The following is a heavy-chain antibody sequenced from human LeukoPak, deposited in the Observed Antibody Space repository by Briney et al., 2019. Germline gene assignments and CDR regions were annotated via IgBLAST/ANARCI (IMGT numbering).Heavy chain of an antibody. CDR3: ARFPKRARDDAFDI. Sequence: PSETLSLTCTVSGGSISSYYWSWIRQPPGKGLEWIGYIYYSGSTNYNPSLKSRVTTSVDTSKNQFSLKLSSVTAADTAVYYCARFPKRARDDAFDIWGQGTMVTVSS. CDR1: GGSISSYY. V-gene: IGHV4-59*01. CDR2: IYYSGST. J-gene: IGHJ3*02.